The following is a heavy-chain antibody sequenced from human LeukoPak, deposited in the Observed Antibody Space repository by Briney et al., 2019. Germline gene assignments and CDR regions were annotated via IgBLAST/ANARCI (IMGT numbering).Heavy chain of an antibody. D-gene: IGHD6-19*01. CDR3: ARARGSSGWYTVDYFDY. J-gene: IGHJ4*02. CDR2: IYGGGST. CDR1: GFTVSSNY. Sequence: PGGSLRLSCAASGFTVSSNYMSLVRRAPGKGLEWVSVIYGGGSTYYADSVKGRFTISRHNSKNTLYLQMNSLRAEDTAVYYCARARGSSGWYTVDYFDYWGQGTLVTVSS. V-gene: IGHV3-53*04.